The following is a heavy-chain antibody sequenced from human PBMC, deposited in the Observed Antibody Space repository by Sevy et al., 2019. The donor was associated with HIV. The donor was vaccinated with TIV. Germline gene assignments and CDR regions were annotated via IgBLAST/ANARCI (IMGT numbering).Heavy chain of an antibody. Sequence: GGSLRLSCTASGFTFGDYAMSWFRQAPGKGLEWVGFIRSKAYGGTTEYAASVKGRFTISRDDSKSIAYLQMNSLKTEHTAVYYCTRDRGRLPGYYFDYWGQGTLVTVSS. CDR3: TRDRGRLPGYYFDY. D-gene: IGHD4-17*01. V-gene: IGHV3-49*03. J-gene: IGHJ4*02. CDR1: GFTFGDYA. CDR2: IRSKAYGGTT.